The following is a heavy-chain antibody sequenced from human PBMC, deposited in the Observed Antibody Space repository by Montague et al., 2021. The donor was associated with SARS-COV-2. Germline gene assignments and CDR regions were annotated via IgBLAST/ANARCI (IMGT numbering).Heavy chain of an antibody. D-gene: IGHD2-2*01. CDR3: ARQRIYCSSTSCYDNWFDP. CDR1: GGSISSSSYY. J-gene: IGHJ5*02. CDR2: IYYSGST. V-gene: IGHV4-39*01. Sequence: SETLSLTCTVSGGSISSSSYYWGWIRQPPGKGLEWIGSIYYSGSTYYNLSLKSRVTISVDTSKNQFSLKLSSVTAADTAVYYCARQRIYCSSTSCYDNWFDPWGQGTLVTVSS.